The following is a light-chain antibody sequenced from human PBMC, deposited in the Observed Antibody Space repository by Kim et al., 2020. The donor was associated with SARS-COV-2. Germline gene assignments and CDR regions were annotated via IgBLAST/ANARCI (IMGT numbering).Light chain of an antibody. CDR2: DVS. CDR1: SSEVGGYNY. CDR3: SSYTSSSTLT. J-gene: IGLJ3*02. Sequence: GPPITISCPGTSSEVGGYNYVSWYQQHPGKAPKRMIYDVSKRPSGVSNRFSGSKSGNTASLTISGLQAEGGADYYCSSYTSSSTLTFGGGTQLAVL. V-gene: IGLV2-14*04.